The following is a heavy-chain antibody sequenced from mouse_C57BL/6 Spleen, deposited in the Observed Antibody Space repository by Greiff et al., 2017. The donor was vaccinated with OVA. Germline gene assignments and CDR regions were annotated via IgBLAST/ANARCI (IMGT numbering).Heavy chain of an antibody. CDR1: GFTFSDYG. CDR3: ARHYSNSFAY. Sequence: EVKLQESGGGLVKPGGSLKLSCAASGFTFSDYGMHWVRQAPEKGLEWVAYISSGSSTIYYADTVKGRFTISRDNAKNTLFLQMTSLRSEDTAMYYCARHYSNSFAYWGQGTLVTVSA. V-gene: IGHV5-17*01. CDR2: ISSGSSTI. J-gene: IGHJ3*01. D-gene: IGHD2-5*01.